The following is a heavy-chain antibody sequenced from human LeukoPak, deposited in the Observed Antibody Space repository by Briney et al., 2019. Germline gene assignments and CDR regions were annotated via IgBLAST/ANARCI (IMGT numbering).Heavy chain of an antibody. V-gene: IGHV3-11*01. CDR1: GFTFSDFY. CDR2: ISSSATTI. D-gene: IGHD6-13*01. Sequence: GGSLRLSCAASGFTFSDFYMSWIRQAPGKGLELVSFISSSATTIYYADSVKGRFTISRDNAKNSLYLQMNSLRADDTAVFFCARYGSTWATHYYMDVWGKGTTVTVSS. CDR3: ARYGSTWATHYYMDV. J-gene: IGHJ6*03.